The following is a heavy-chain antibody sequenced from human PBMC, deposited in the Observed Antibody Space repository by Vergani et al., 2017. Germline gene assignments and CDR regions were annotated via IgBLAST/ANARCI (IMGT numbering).Heavy chain of an antibody. CDR2: INPNSGGT. CDR3: ARDPDIVVVPAAPYYYYYYGMDV. CDR1: GYTFTGYY. D-gene: IGHD2-2*01. V-gene: IGHV1-2*02. Sequence: QVQLVQSGAEVKKPGASVKVSCKASGYTFTGYYMHWVRQAPGQGLEWMGWINPNSGGTNYAQKFQGRVTMTRDTSTSTAYMELRSLRSDDTAVYYCARDPDIVVVPAAPYYYYYYGMDVWGQ. J-gene: IGHJ6*02.